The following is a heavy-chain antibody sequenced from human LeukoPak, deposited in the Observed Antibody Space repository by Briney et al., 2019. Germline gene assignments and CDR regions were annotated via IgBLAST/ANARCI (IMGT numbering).Heavy chain of an antibody. D-gene: IGHD2-21*01. CDR1: GYIFSNYW. CDR3: AKFRMNDVFDI. J-gene: IGHJ3*02. V-gene: IGHV5-10-1*01. Sequence: GESLHSSCKGFGYIFSNYWINGVRQMPGKGMRWMGRIDPSDSSIDYSPSFQGHVTISADKSINTAYVQWSSLKASDTAMYYGAKFRMNDVFDIWGQGTMVTVSS. CDR2: IDPSDSSI.